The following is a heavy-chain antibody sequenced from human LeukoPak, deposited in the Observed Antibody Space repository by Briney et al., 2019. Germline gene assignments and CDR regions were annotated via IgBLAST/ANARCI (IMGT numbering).Heavy chain of an antibody. CDR2: INHRGST. D-gene: IGHD6-13*01. J-gene: IGHJ4*02. V-gene: IGHV4-34*01. CDR3: ASLPRGSSSWYSRYFDY. CDR1: GGSFSGYY. Sequence: KPSETLSLTCAVYGGSFSGYYWSWIRQPPGKGLEWLGEINHRGSTNYNPSLKSRVTISVDTSKNQFSLKLSSVTAADTAVYYCASLPRGSSSWYSRYFDYWGQGTLVTVSS.